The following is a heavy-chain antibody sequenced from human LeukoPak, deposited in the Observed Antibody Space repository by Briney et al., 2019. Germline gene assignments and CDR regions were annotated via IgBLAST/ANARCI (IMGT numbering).Heavy chain of an antibody. D-gene: IGHD6-19*01. CDR3: ARDSSGWSPLFDY. CDR2: ISYSGST. V-gene: IGHV4-59*01. Sequence: PSETLSLTCTVSGDSISSYYWSWIRQPPGKGLEWIGYISYSGSTNYNPSLKSRVPISIDTSKNQFSLRLSSVTAADTAVYYCARDSSGWSPLFDYWGQGTLVTVSS. J-gene: IGHJ4*02. CDR1: GDSISSYY.